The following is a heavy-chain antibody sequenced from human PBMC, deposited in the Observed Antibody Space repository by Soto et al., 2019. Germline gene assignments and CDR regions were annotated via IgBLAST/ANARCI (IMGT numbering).Heavy chain of an antibody. Sequence: PSETLSLTCTVSGGSISSSSDYWGWIRQPPGKGLAWIGYIYYSGTTYYNPSLKSRVTMSVDTSKNQFSLKLTSVTAVETAVYYCARPLYRYGPLDVWGQGTTVTVSS. CDR3: ARPLYRYGPLDV. J-gene: IGHJ6*02. D-gene: IGHD5-18*01. CDR1: GGSISSSSDY. V-gene: IGHV4-39*07. CDR2: IYYSGTT.